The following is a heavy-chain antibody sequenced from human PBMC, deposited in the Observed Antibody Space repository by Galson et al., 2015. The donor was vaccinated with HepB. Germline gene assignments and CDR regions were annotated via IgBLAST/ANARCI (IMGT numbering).Heavy chain of an antibody. CDR2: ISYDGNNK. D-gene: IGHD1-7*01. J-gene: IGHJ4*02. CDR1: GFIFSTYA. Sequence: SLRLSCAASGFIFSTYAMHWVRQAPGKGLEWVAIISYDGNNKYYADSVKGRFTFSRDNSKNTLYLQMNSLRAEDTAVYYCARDTPYNWNWVFDYWGQGTLVTVSS. V-gene: IGHV3-30-3*01. CDR3: ARDTPYNWNWVFDY.